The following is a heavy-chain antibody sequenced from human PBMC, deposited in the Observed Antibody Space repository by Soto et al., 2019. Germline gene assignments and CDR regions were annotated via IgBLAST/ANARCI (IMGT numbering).Heavy chain of an antibody. Sequence: VKVSCKASGGTFSSYTISWVRQAPGQGLEWMGRIIPILGIANYAQKFQGRVTITADKSTSTAYMELSSLRSEDTAVYYCAIIHGRYCSSTSCYELDYWGQGTLVTVSS. CDR2: IIPILGIA. J-gene: IGHJ4*02. CDR3: AIIHGRYCSSTSCYELDY. V-gene: IGHV1-69*02. CDR1: GGTFSSYT. D-gene: IGHD2-2*01.